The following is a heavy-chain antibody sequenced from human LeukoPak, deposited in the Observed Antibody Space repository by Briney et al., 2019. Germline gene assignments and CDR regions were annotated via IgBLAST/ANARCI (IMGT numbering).Heavy chain of an antibody. CDR1: GFTFSSYG. CDR3: AKDRRVAAAGTYFDY. CDR2: IRYDGSNK. Sequence: GGSLRLSCAAPGFTFSSYGMHWVRQAPGKGLEWVAFIRYDGSNKYYADSVKGRFTISRDNSKNTLYLQMNSLRTEDTAVYYCAKDRRVAAAGTYFDYWGQGTLVTVSS. V-gene: IGHV3-30*02. D-gene: IGHD6-13*01. J-gene: IGHJ4*02.